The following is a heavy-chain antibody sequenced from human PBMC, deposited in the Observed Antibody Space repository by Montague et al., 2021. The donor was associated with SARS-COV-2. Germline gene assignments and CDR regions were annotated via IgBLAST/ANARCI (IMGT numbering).Heavy chain of an antibody. CDR3: ARGGATYYYDTSGYVNAFDT. V-gene: IGHV4-59*01. CDR1: GDSISTYH. CDR2: IYYNGYT. Sequence: SETLSLTCTVPGDSISTYHWSWIRQPPGKGLEWIGYIYYNGYTNYNPSLKSRVTISVDTSKNQFSLRLSSVTAADTAVYFCARGGATYYYDTSGYVNAFDTWGQGTMVTVSS. D-gene: IGHD3-22*01. J-gene: IGHJ3*02.